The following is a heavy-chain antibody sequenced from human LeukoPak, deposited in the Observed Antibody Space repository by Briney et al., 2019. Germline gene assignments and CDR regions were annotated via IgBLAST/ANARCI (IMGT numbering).Heavy chain of an antibody. CDR3: ARLSRDCSGGSCYSDHFDY. D-gene: IGHD2-15*01. Sequence: GESLKIYCKGPGYIFTTHWIGWVRHIPRKGLEWRGILFPGDSVTRYSPSFQGQVTISADKSISTAYLQWSSLKASDTAMYYCARLSRDCSGGSCYSDHFDYWGQGTLVTVSS. CDR1: GYIFTTHW. CDR2: LFPGDSVT. V-gene: IGHV5-51*01. J-gene: IGHJ4*02.